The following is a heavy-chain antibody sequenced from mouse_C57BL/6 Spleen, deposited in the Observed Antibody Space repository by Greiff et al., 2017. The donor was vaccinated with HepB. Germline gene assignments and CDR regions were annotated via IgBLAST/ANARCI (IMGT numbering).Heavy chain of an antibody. J-gene: IGHJ1*03. Sequence: QVQLQQPGAELVKPGASVKLSCKASGYTFTSYWMQWVKQRPGQGLEWIGEIDPSDSYTNYNQKFKGKATLTVDTSSSTAYMQLSSLTSEDSAVYYCARSADYYGPKGNWYFDVWGTGTTVTVSS. CDR1: GYTFTSYW. D-gene: IGHD1-2*01. CDR2: IDPSDSYT. CDR3: ARSADYYGPKGNWYFDV. V-gene: IGHV1-50*01.